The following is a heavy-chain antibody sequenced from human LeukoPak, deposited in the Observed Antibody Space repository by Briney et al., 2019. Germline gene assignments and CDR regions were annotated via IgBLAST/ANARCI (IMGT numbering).Heavy chain of an antibody. Sequence: GGSLRLSCAASGFTFSSYSMNWVRQAPGKGLEWVSSISSSSSYIYYADSVKGRFTISRDNAKNSLYLQMNSLRAEDTAVYYCARETIVGKQWLTPNWFDPWGQGTLVTVSS. CDR3: ARETIVGKQWLTPNWFDP. D-gene: IGHD6-19*01. V-gene: IGHV3-21*01. J-gene: IGHJ5*02. CDR2: ISSSSSYI. CDR1: GFTFSSYS.